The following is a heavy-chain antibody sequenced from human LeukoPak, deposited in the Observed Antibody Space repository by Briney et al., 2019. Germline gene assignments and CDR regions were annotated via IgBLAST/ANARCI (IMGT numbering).Heavy chain of an antibody. CDR2: IRYDGSNK. Sequence: GGSLRLSCAAYGFTFSSYGMHWVRQAPGKGLEWVAFIRYDGSNKYYADSVKGRFTISRDNSKNTLYLQMNSLRAEDTAVYYCAKPRRGITIFGVLDYWGQGTLVTVSS. CDR1: GFTFSSYG. V-gene: IGHV3-30*02. D-gene: IGHD3-3*01. CDR3: AKPRRGITIFGVLDY. J-gene: IGHJ4*02.